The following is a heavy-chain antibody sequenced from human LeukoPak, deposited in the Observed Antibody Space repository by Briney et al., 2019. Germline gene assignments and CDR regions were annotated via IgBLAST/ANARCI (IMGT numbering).Heavy chain of an antibody. V-gene: IGHV3-33*01. CDR1: GFTFSSYG. CDR2: IWYDGSNK. J-gene: IGHJ4*02. D-gene: IGHD2-2*01. CDR3: ARAGPGYCSSTSCYPDY. Sequence: GGSLRLSCAASGFTFSSYGMHWVRQAPGKGLEWVAVIWYDGSNKYYADSVKGRFTISRDNSKNTLYLQMNSLRAEDTAVYYCARAGPGYCSSTSCYPDYWGQGTLVIVSS.